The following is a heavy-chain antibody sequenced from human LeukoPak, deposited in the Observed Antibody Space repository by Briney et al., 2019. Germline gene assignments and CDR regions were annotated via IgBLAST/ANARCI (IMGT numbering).Heavy chain of an antibody. CDR2: IKKTESET. Sequence: GGSLRLSCAASGFTFSHFWMSWVRQAPGKGLEWVAYIKKTESETYYVDSVKGRFTITRDNTRNSLFLQMYSLRAEDTAVYFCAREDGYCSGGNCYSYFDSWGQGTLVTVSS. D-gene: IGHD2-15*01. CDR1: GFTFSHFW. J-gene: IGHJ4*02. CDR3: AREDGYCSGGNCYSYFDS. V-gene: IGHV3-7*01.